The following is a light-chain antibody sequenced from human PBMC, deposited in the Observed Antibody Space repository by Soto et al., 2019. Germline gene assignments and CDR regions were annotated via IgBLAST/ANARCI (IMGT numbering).Light chain of an antibody. CDR2: SAS. V-gene: IGKV1-39*01. CDR1: ETISTY. Sequence: DIQMTQSPSSLSASVGDRVTITCRASETISTYLNWYQQKPGQAPKLLIYSASNLQSGVPSRFSGSGAGTDFTLTIYSLQPEDIATYYCQQSYSTLSITFGQGTRLEIK. CDR3: QQSYSTLSIT. J-gene: IGKJ5*01.